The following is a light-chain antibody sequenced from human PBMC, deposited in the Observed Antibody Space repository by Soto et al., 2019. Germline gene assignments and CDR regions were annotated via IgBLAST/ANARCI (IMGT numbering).Light chain of an antibody. CDR2: LGS. CDR1: QSLLYSNGYNY. CDR3: MQALEART. Sequence: DIVMTQSPLSLPVTPGEPASISCRSSQSLLYSNGYNYLDWYLQKPGQSPQLLIYLGSNRASGVPDRFSCSGSGTDFTLKISRVEAEDVGVYYCMQALEARTFGQGTKVEIK. V-gene: IGKV2-28*01. J-gene: IGKJ1*01.